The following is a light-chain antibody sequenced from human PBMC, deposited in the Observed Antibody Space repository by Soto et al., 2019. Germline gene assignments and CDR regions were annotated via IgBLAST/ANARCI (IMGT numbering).Light chain of an antibody. CDR2: WAS. V-gene: IGKV4-1*01. Sequence: DIVMTQSPDSLAVSLGERATINCKSSQSVLYSSNNKNNLAWYQQKPGQPPKLLLYWASTRESGVPDRFSGSGSGTDFTLTISSLQAEDVAVYYCQQYFRPWTFGQGTKVEIK. CDR3: QQYFRPWT. CDR1: QSVLYSSNNKNN. J-gene: IGKJ1*01.